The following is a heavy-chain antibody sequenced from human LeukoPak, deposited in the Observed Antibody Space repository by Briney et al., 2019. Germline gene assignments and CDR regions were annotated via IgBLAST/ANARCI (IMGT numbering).Heavy chain of an antibody. CDR3: ARGLWYYDFWSGYYPLDY. V-gene: IGHV4-59*01. D-gene: IGHD3-3*01. Sequence: SETLSLTCTVSGGSISSYYWSWIRQPPGKGLEWIGYIYYSGSTNYNPSLKSRVTISVDTSKNQFSLKLSSVTAADTAVYYCARGLWYYDFWSGYYPLDYWGQGTLVTVSS. CDR1: GGSISSYY. CDR2: IYYSGST. J-gene: IGHJ4*02.